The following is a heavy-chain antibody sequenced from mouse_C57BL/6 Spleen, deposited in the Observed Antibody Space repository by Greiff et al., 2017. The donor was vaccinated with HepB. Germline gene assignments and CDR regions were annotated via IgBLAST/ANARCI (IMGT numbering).Heavy chain of an antibody. CDR1: GYTFTDYY. CDR2: IYPGSGNT. D-gene: IGHD1-1*01. Sequence: QVQLQQSGAELVRPGASVKLSCKASGYTFTDYYINWVKQRPGQGLEWIARIYPGSGNTYYNEKFKGKATLTAEKSSSTAYMQLSSLTSEDSAVYFCARGYYGSKAYWGQGTLVTVSA. V-gene: IGHV1-76*01. J-gene: IGHJ3*01. CDR3: ARGYYGSKAY.